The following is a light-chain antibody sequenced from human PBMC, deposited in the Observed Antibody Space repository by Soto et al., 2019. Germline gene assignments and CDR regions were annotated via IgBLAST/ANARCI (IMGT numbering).Light chain of an antibody. V-gene: IGKV1-33*01. CDR1: QDINTY. Sequence: DVQMTQSPSSLSASVGDRVTITCQASQDINTYLNWYQQKPGKAPKLLIYDASNLETGVPTRFTGSGSGTHFTFTISSLQPEDIATYFCQQYDFLVTFGQGTRLEIK. CDR3: QQYDFLVT. J-gene: IGKJ5*01. CDR2: DAS.